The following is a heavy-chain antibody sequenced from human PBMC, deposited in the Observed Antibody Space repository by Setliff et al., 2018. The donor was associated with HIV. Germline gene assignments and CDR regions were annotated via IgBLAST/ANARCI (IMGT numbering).Heavy chain of an antibody. V-gene: IGHV4-31*11. D-gene: IGHD3-22*01. CDR1: GGSINTGGYY. CDR3: ARHQDLNYYDSSSFDY. Sequence: SETLSLTCVVSGGSINTGGYYWTWIRQVPGKGLEWIGSIYYTGTTNYNPSLESRLTISLDTSKNQFSLNLDSVTAADTAVYFCARHQDLNYYDSSSFDYWGQGTLVTVSS. J-gene: IGHJ4*02. CDR2: IYYTGTT.